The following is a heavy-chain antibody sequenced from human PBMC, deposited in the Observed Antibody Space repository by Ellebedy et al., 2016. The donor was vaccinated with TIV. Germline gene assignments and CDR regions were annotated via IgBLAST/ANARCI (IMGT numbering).Heavy chain of an antibody. D-gene: IGHD2-8*02. CDR1: GFTFSDYY. CDR3: VRTGRPWFHY. Sequence: PGGSLRLSCVSSGFTFSDYYISWIPQAPGKGLEWVSTISNSSSYTKSADSVKGRFTVARDDAKNSLYLHMNSLKAEDTAVYYCVRTGRPWFHYWGQGTLVTVSS. CDR2: ISNSSSYT. J-gene: IGHJ4*02. V-gene: IGHV3-11*06.